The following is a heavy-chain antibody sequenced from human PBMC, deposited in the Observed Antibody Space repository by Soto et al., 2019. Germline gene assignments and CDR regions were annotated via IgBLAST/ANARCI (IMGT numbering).Heavy chain of an antibody. CDR1: GFPFSSSW. V-gene: IGHV3-74*01. CDR3: ASGGSGTYGRFDP. D-gene: IGHD1-26*01. J-gene: IGHJ5*02. CDR2: MNSGGTTS. Sequence: EVQLVESGGDLVQPGGSLRLSCAASGFPFSSSWMHWFRQAPGKGLVWVSRMNSGGTTSYYADSVKGRFTISRDNAKNTLYMQMNCLRVDDTAVYCCASGGSGTYGRFDPWGQGTLVSVSS.